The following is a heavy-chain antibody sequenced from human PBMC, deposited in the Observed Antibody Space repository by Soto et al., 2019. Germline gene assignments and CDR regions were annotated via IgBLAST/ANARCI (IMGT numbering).Heavy chain of an antibody. CDR3: ARDGRSSYSSAGYYFDY. Sequence: QVQLVQSGAEVMKPGASVMVSCKASGSTFTSYYMHWVRQAPGQGLAWMGIINPSGGITSYAQKFQGRVTMTRDTSTIKVYMELSSLRSEDTAVYYCARDGRSSYSSAGYYFDYWGQGTLVTVSS. D-gene: IGHD6-19*01. V-gene: IGHV1-46*01. J-gene: IGHJ4*02. CDR2: INPSGGIT. CDR1: GSTFTSYY.